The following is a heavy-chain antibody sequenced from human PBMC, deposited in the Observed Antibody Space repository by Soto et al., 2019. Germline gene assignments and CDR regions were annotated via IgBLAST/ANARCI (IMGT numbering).Heavy chain of an antibody. D-gene: IGHD3-10*01. V-gene: IGHV3-23*01. Sequence: EVQLLESGGGLVQPGGSLRLSCAASGFTFSSYAMNWVRQAPGKGLEWVSVISGSGDSTYYADSVKGRFTISRDNSKNTRYLQMNSLRAEDTAVYYCAKRASGSYFDYWGQGTLVTVSS. CDR1: GFTFSSYA. CDR3: AKRASGSYFDY. CDR2: ISGSGDST. J-gene: IGHJ4*02.